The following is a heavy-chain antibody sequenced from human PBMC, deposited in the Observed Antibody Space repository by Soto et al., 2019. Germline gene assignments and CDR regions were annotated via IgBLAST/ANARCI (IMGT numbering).Heavy chain of an antibody. CDR3: AKAQYCSGGSCYGWGDAFDI. V-gene: IGHV3-23*01. Sequence: EVQLLESGGGLVQPGGSLRLSCAASRFTFSNYAMNWVRQAPGKGLAWVSAISDSSGRTYYADSVKGRFTVSRDNSKNTLYLQMNSLRAEGTAVYYCAKAQYCSGGSCYGWGDAFDIWGQGTMVTVSS. CDR2: ISDSSGRT. CDR1: RFTFSNYA. D-gene: IGHD2-15*01. J-gene: IGHJ3*02.